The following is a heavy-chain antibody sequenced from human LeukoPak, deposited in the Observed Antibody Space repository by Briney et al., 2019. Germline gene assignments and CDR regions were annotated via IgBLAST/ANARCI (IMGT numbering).Heavy chain of an antibody. D-gene: IGHD3-10*01. CDR2: ISYDGSNK. J-gene: IGHJ3*02. Sequence: GGSLRLSCAASGFTFSSYGMHWVRQAPGKGLEWVAVISYDGSNKYYADSVKGRFTISRDNSKNSLYLQMNSLRAEDTALYYCAKGVRITMVRGAFDIWGQGTMVTVSS. V-gene: IGHV3-30*18. CDR1: GFTFSSYG. CDR3: AKGVRITMVRGAFDI.